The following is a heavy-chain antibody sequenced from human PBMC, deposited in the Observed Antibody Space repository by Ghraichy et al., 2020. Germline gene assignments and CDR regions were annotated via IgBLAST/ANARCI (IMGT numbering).Heavy chain of an antibody. CDR3: SKDNFRRAFTYAYTA. CDR1: GFTFEDYA. Sequence: GGSLRLSCAASGFTFEDYAMNWVRQAPGKGLEWVAGISWSGGSIGYVDSVKGRFTISRDNAKNSLHLQMNSLRPEDTALYYCSKDNFRRAFTYAYTAWGQGTLVTVSS. D-gene: IGHD2-2*01. V-gene: IGHV3-9*01. J-gene: IGHJ5*02. CDR2: ISWSGGSI.